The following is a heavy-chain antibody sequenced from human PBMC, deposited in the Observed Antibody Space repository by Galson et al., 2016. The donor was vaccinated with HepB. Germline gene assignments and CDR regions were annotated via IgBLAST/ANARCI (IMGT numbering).Heavy chain of an antibody. J-gene: IGHJ6*02. D-gene: IGHD3-3*01. V-gene: IGHV3-7*03. CDR3: ARVSTIFGVVIYYGMDV. Sequence: SLRLSCAASGFTFSGYALHWVRQAPGKGLEWVADIKQDGSEKYYVDSVKGRFTISRDNAKNSLFLQMNSLRGEDTAVYYCARVSTIFGVVIYYGMDVWGQGTTVTVSS. CDR1: GFTFSGYA. CDR2: IKQDGSEK.